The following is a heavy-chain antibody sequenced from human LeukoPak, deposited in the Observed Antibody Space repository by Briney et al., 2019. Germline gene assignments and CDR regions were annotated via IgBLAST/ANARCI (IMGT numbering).Heavy chain of an antibody. D-gene: IGHD6-13*01. CDR1: GFTFSSYS. J-gene: IGHJ4*02. CDR2: ISSSSSTI. V-gene: IGHV3-48*01. Sequence: PGGSLRLSCAASGFTFSSYSMTWVRQAPGKGLEWVSYISSSSSTIYYADSVKGRFTISRDNAKNSLYLQMNSLRAEDTAVYYCARESGYSSSWYDYWGQGTLVTVSS. CDR3: ARESGYSSSWYDY.